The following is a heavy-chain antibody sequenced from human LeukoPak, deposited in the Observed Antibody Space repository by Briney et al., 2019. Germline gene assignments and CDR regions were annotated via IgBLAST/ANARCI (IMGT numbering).Heavy chain of an antibody. J-gene: IGHJ4*02. D-gene: IGHD1-26*01. V-gene: IGHV4-59*08. CDR2: IYYSGST. Sequence: SETLSLTCIVSGDSVSGYYWSWIRQPPGKGLEWIGYIYYSGSTNYNPSLKSRVTISVDTSKNQFSLKLSSVTAADTAVYYCASGRRGSYHDYWGQGTLVTVSS. CDR3: ASGRRGSYHDY. CDR1: GDSVSGYY.